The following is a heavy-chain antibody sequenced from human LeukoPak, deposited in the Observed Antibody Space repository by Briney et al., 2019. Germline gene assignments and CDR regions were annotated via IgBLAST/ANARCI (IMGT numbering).Heavy chain of an antibody. CDR1: GGSISSYY. D-gene: IGHD5-18*01. Sequence: SETLSLTCTVSGGSISSYYWSWIRQPPGKGLEWIGYIYYSGSTDYNPSLKSRVTISVDTSKNQFSLKLSSVTAADTAVYYCARGGYSYGYAFDYWGQGTLVTVSS. V-gene: IGHV4-59*01. CDR2: IYYSGST. J-gene: IGHJ4*02. CDR3: ARGGYSYGYAFDY.